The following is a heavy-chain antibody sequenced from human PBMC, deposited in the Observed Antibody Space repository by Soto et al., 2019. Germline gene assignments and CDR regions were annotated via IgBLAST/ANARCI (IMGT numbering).Heavy chain of an antibody. CDR1: GFTFSSYA. CDR2: ISHDGSGT. CDR3: ARGEDTARGGGYYFDH. J-gene: IGHJ4*02. V-gene: IGHV3-30-3*01. D-gene: IGHD5-18*01. Sequence: GGSLRLSCGASGFTFSSYAMHWVRQAPGKGLECVTDISHDGSGTYYADSVKGRFTVSRDNSRNTLYLQMNSLRADDTAVYYCARGEDTARGGGYYFDHWGQGALVTVSS.